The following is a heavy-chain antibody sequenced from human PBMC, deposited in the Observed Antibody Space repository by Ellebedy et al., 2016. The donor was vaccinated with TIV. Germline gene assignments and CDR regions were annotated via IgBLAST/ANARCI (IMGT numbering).Heavy chain of an antibody. D-gene: IGHD6-13*01. J-gene: IGHJ5*02. CDR2: ITDDGTRI. Sequence: PGGSLRLSCAASGFTFTNYAIHWVRQGPGKGLVWVSHITDDGTRITYADSVKGRFAISRDIAKNTLYLQMDSLRAEDTAVYYCAATKPHRAAAGWFDPWGQGTLVTVSS. V-gene: IGHV3-74*01. CDR3: AATKPHRAAAGWFDP. CDR1: GFTFTNYA.